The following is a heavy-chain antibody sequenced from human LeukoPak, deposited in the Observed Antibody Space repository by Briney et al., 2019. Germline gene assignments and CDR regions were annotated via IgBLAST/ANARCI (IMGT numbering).Heavy chain of an antibody. Sequence: PGGSLRLSCAASGFTFSSYSMNWVRQAPGKGLKYVSTISSNGGSTYYADSVKGRFTISRDNSKNTLYLQMSSLRAEDTAVYYCVISLGDGAFDIWGQGTMVTVSS. V-gene: IGHV3-64D*06. CDR1: GFTFSSYS. CDR3: VISLGDGAFDI. CDR2: ISSNGGST. J-gene: IGHJ3*02. D-gene: IGHD1-20*01.